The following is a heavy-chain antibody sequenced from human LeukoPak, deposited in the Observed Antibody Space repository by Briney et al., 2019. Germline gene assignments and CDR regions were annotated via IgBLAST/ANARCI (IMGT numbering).Heavy chain of an antibody. J-gene: IGHJ4*02. CDR2: IYSSGST. V-gene: IGHV4-59*01. D-gene: IGHD6-19*01. Sequence: SETLSLTCTVSGGSISSYYWSWIRQPPGKGLEWIGYIYSSGSTNYNPSLKSRVTISVDTSKNQFSLRLTSVTAAGTAVYYCARDGAGGWSFFDYWGQGTLVTVSS. CDR1: GGSISSYY. CDR3: ARDGAGGWSFFDY.